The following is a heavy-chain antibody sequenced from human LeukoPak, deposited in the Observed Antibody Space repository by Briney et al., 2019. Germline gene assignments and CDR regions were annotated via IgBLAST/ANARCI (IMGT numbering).Heavy chain of an antibody. V-gene: IGHV3-11*01. Sequence: PGGSLRLSCVASGFSFSDHYMSWIRQAPGKGLEWVSYISSSGSTIYYADSVKGRFTISRDNAKNSLYLQMNSLRAEDTAVYYCARSYGVGYYDSSGPLDYWGQGTLVTVSS. CDR1: GFSFSDHY. CDR3: ARSYGVGYYDSSGPLDY. D-gene: IGHD3-22*01. J-gene: IGHJ4*02. CDR2: ISSSGSTI.